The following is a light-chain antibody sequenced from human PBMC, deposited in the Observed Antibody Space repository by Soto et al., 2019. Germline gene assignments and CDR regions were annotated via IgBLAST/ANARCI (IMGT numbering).Light chain of an antibody. CDR1: QNINIH. CDR2: AAS. V-gene: IGKV1-39*01. CDR3: QHYNSYSEA. Sequence: DIQMTQSPSSLSASVGDRVTSTCRASQNINIHLNWFQQRPGKAPNLLISAASSLQSGVPSRFSGSGSGTDFTLTISSLQPEDFATYYCQHYNSYSEAFGQGTKVDTK. J-gene: IGKJ1*01.